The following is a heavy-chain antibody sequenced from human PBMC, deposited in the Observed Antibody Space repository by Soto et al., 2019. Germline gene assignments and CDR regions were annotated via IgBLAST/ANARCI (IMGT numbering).Heavy chain of an antibody. CDR2: IYYSGST. CDR1: GGSISSSSYY. V-gene: IGHV4-39*01. CDR3: ARHVKMATLLQTIAN. Sequence: PSETLSLTCTVSGGSISSSSYYWGWIRQPPGKGLEWIGSIYYSGSTYYNPSLKSRVTISVDTSKNQFSLKLSSVTAADTAVYYCARHVKMATLLQTIANWGQGTLVTVSS. D-gene: IGHD2-21*01. J-gene: IGHJ4*02.